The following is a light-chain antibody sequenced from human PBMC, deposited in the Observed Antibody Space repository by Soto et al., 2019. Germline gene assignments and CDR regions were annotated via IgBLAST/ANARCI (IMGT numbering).Light chain of an antibody. CDR2: DNN. V-gene: IGLV1-51*01. CDR1: SSNIGNNY. Sequence: QSVLTQPPSVSAAPGQKVTISCSGSSSNIGNNYVSLYQQHPGTAPKLLIYDNNKRPSGIPDRFSGSKSGTSATLGITGLQTGDEADYYCGTWDSSLSANVFGTGTKVTVL. CDR3: GTWDSSLSANV. J-gene: IGLJ1*01.